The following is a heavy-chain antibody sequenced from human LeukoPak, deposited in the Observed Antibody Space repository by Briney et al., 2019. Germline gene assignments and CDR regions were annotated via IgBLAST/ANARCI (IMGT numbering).Heavy chain of an antibody. CDR3: ARLIAAAGTDY. CDR2: INHSGST. CDR1: GGSFSGYY. J-gene: IGHJ4*02. D-gene: IGHD6-13*01. V-gene: IGHV4-34*01. Sequence: PSETLSLTCAVYGGSFSGYYWSWIRQPPGKGLEWIGEINHSGSTNYNPSLKSRVTISVDTSKNQFSLKLSSVTAADTAVYYCARLIAAAGTDYWGQGTLVTVSS.